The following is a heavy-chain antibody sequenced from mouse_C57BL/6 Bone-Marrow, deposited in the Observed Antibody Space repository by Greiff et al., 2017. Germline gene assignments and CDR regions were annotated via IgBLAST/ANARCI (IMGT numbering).Heavy chain of an antibody. Sequence: EVMLVESEGGLVQPGRSMKLSCTASGFTFSDYYMAWVRQVPEKGLEWVANINYDGSSTYYLDSLKSRFIISRDNAKNILYLQMSSLKSEDTATYYCARDVTTGGFDYWGQGTTLTVSS. CDR2: INYDGSST. V-gene: IGHV5-16*01. J-gene: IGHJ2*01. CDR1: GFTFSDYY. CDR3: ARDVTTGGFDY. D-gene: IGHD1-1*01.